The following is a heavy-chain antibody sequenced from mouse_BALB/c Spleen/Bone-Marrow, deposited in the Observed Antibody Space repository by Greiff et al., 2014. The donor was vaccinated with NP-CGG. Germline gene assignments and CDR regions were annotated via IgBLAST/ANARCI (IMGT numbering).Heavy chain of an antibody. CDR2: ISPSNGRS. D-gene: IGHD2-12*01. Sequence: VKLQESRAELVKPGASVKLSCKASGYSFTSYWMHWVKQRPGQGLEWIGEISPSNGRSNYNEKFKSKATLTVDKSSSTAYMQLSGLTSEDSAVYYCTRSELRRGGYALDYRGLGTSVTVSS. J-gene: IGHJ4*01. CDR1: GYSFTSYW. V-gene: IGHV1S81*02. CDR3: TRSELRRGGYALDY.